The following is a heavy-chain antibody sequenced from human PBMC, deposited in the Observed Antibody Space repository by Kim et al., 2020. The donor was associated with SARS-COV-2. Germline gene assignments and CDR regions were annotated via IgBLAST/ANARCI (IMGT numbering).Heavy chain of an antibody. Sequence: SETLSLTCTVSGGSISSGGYYWSWIRQHPGKGLEWIGYIYYSGSTYYNPSLKSRVTISVDTSKNQFSLKLSSVTAADTAVYYCARARPLNYYDSSGYEAWFDPWGQGTLVTVSS. CDR2: IYYSGST. D-gene: IGHD3-22*01. V-gene: IGHV4-31*03. J-gene: IGHJ5*02. CDR1: GGSISSGGYY. CDR3: ARARPLNYYDSSGYEAWFDP.